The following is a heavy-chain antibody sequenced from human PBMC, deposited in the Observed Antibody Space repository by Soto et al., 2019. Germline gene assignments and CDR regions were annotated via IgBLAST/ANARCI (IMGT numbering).Heavy chain of an antibody. Sequence: SETLSLTCAAYGGSFSGYYWSWIRQPPGKGLEWIGEINHSGSTNYNPSLKSRVTISVDTSKNQFSLKLSSVTAADTAVYYCARGSWDKTYCFDYWGQGTLVTVSS. CDR1: GGSFSGYY. V-gene: IGHV4-34*01. CDR3: ARGSWDKTYCFDY. J-gene: IGHJ4*02. D-gene: IGHD1-26*01. CDR2: INHSGST.